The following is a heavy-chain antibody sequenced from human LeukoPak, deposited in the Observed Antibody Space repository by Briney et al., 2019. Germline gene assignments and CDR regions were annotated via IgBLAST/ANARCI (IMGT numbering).Heavy chain of an antibody. CDR2: ISYDAYNK. CDR3: MSYAGRSDDY. D-gene: IGHD3-16*01. V-gene: IGHV3-30-3*01. Sequence: GGSLRLSCAASGFSFSTYAMHWVRQTPGKGLEWVSLISYDAYNKYDADSVKGRFTISRDNSKNTLYLQMNSLRAEDTAVYYCMSYAGRSDDYWGQGTLVTVSS. J-gene: IGHJ4*02. CDR1: GFSFSTYA.